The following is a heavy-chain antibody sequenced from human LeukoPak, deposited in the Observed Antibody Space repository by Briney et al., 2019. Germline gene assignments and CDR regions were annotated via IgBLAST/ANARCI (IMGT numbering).Heavy chain of an antibody. J-gene: IGHJ4*02. V-gene: IGHV4-59*01. D-gene: IGHD3-10*01. CDR1: GGSISSYY. Sequence: SETLSLTCTVSGGSISSYYWSWIRQPPGKGLEWIGYIYYSGSTNYNPSLKSRVTISVDTSKNQFSLKLSSVTAADTAVYYCARGLLGPGFGELSGFDYWGQGTLVTVSS. CDR3: ARGLLGPGFGELSGFDY. CDR2: IYYSGST.